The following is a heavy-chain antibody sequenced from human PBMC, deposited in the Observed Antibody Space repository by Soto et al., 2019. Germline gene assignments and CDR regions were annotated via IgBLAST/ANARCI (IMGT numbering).Heavy chain of an antibody. CDR1: GCPFSIHL. CDR2: IKQDGSET. D-gene: IGHD5-12*01. Sequence: PGGSLILSRAASGCPFSIHLMSLVRQAPGKGLEWVANIKQDGSETYYVDSVKGRFTISRDNAKNSLYLQMNSLRAEDTAVYYCVRGAGWLHDYWGQGTLVTVSS. CDR3: VRGAGWLHDY. V-gene: IGHV3-7*04. J-gene: IGHJ4*02.